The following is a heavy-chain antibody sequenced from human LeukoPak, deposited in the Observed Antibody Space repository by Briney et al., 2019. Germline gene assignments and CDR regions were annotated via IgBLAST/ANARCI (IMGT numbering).Heavy chain of an antibody. CDR1: GFTFSSYW. J-gene: IGHJ4*02. CDR3: ARDGYSFGHDFDY. CDR2: IKGDGSST. V-gene: IGHV3-74*01. Sequence: AGGSLRLSCAASGFTFSSYWMHWVRHTPGKGLVWVSRIKGDGSSTSYADSVKGRFTISRDNAKNTLYLQMNSPRAEDTAVYYCARDGYSFGHDFDYWGQGTLVTVSS. D-gene: IGHD5-18*01.